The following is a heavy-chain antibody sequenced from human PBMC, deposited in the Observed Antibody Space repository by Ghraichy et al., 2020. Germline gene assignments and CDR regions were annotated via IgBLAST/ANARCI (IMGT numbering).Heavy chain of an antibody. CDR1: GGSISSSSYY. CDR2: IYYSGST. D-gene: IGHD5-12*01. V-gene: IGHV4-39*01. Sequence: SETLSLSCTVSGGSISSSSYYWGWIRQPPGKGLEWIGSIYYSGSTYYNPSLKSRVTISVDTSKNQFSLKLSSVTAADTAVYYCASLDVNYGYGRNFDYWGQGTLVTVSS. J-gene: IGHJ4*02. CDR3: ASLDVNYGYGRNFDY.